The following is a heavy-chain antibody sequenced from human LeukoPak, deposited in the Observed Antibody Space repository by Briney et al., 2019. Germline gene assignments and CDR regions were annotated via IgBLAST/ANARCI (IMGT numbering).Heavy chain of an antibody. J-gene: IGHJ4*02. CDR2: IYPGDSDT. Sequence: GESLKISCKGSGYSFTNYWIGWVRQMPGKGLEWMGSIYPGDSDTRYSPSFQGQVTISADKSISTAYLQWSCLKASDTAMYYCARHIAYGSGRGYFDSWGQGTLVTVSS. CDR1: GYSFTNYW. V-gene: IGHV5-51*01. CDR3: ARHIAYGSGRGYFDS. D-gene: IGHD3-10*01.